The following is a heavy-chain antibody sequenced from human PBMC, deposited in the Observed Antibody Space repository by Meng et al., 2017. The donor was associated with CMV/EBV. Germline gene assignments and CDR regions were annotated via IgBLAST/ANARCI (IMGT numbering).Heavy chain of an antibody. Sequence: GESLKISCAASGFTFSSYAMSWVRQAPGKGLEWVSAISGSGGSTYYADSVKGRFTISRDNSKNTLYLQMNSLRAEDTAVYYCAKGSFMITFGGVIARCGMDVWGQGTTVTVSS. CDR1: GFTFSSYA. D-gene: IGHD3-16*02. CDR2: ISGSGGST. J-gene: IGHJ6*02. CDR3: AKGSFMITFGGVIARCGMDV. V-gene: IGHV3-23*01.